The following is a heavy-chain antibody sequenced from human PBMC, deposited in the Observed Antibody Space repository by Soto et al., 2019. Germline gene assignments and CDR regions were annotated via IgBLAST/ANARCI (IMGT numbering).Heavy chain of an antibody. J-gene: IGHJ6*02. V-gene: IGHV3-33*01. CDR3: AREWIAYGDYARRNYYYYGMDV. D-gene: IGHD4-17*01. CDR2: IWYDGSNK. Sequence: GGSLRLSCAASGFTFSSYGMHWVRQAPGKGLEWVAVIWYDGSNKYYADSVKGRFTISRDNSKNTLYLQMNSLRAEDTAVYYCAREWIAYGDYARRNYYYYGMDVWGQGTTVTVSS. CDR1: GFTFSSYG.